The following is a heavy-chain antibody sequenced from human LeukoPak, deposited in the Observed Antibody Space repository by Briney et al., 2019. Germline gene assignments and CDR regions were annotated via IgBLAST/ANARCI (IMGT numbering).Heavy chain of an antibody. J-gene: IGHJ4*02. CDR2: ISSSGSTM. V-gene: IGHV3-48*03. D-gene: IGHD2-15*01. Sequence: PGGSLRLSCAASGFTFSSYEMNWVRQAPGKGLEWVSYISSSGSTMYYADSVKGRFTISRDNAKNPLYLQMNNLRAEDTAVYYCASPGEGYCSGGNCYYFDYWGQGTLVTVSS. CDR1: GFTFSSYE. CDR3: ASPGEGYCSGGNCYYFDY.